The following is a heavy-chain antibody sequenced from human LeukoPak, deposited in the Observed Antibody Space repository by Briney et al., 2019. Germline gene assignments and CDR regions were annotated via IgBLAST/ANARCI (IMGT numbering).Heavy chain of an antibody. Sequence: ASVKVSCKASGYTFTSYYMHWVRQAPGQGLEWMGIINPSGGSTSYAQKFQGRVTMTRDTSTSTVYMELSSLRSEDTAVYYCAREKVGVYYYDSIGFDYWGQGTLVTVSS. D-gene: IGHD3-22*01. CDR2: INPSGGST. CDR1: GYTFTSYY. J-gene: IGHJ4*02. V-gene: IGHV1-46*01. CDR3: AREKVGVYYYDSIGFDY.